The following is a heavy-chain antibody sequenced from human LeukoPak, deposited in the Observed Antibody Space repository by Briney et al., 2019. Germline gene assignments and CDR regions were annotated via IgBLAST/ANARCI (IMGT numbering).Heavy chain of an antibody. V-gene: IGHV1-8*01. J-gene: IGHJ4*02. CDR2: MNRNRGNT. CDR3: ARGRGKYSSLDY. D-gene: IGHD5-18*01. Sequence: ASVKVSCKASGYPFTSYEINWVRQATGQGLEWMGWMNRNRGNTGYAQKFQGRVTMTRNTSISTAYMELSSLRSEDTAVYYCARGRGKYSSLDYGGQGTLVTFSS. CDR1: GYPFTSYE.